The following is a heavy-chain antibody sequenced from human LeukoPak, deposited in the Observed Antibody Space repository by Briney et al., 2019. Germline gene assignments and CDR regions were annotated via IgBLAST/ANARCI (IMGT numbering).Heavy chain of an antibody. CDR1: GGSISSYY. J-gene: IGHJ6*03. CDR2: IYYSGST. D-gene: IGHD3-3*01. CDR3: ARVSAYYDFWSGPPAGHYYYYMDV. Sequence: SETLSLTCTVSGGSISSYYWSWIRQPPGKGLEWIGYIYYSGSTNYNPSLKSRVTISVDTSKNQFSLKLSSVTAADTAVYYCARVSAYYDFWSGPPAGHYYYYMDVWGKGTTVTVSS. V-gene: IGHV4-59*01.